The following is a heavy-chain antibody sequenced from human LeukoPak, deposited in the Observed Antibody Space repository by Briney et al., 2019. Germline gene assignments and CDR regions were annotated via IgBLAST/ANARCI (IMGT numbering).Heavy chain of an antibody. CDR1: GYSISSGYY. D-gene: IGHD6-13*01. CDR3: ARHKGSSTWYPFDY. Sequence: PSETLSLTCAVSGYSISSGYYWSWIRQPPGKGLEWIGYMSKSGSTNYNPSLQSRVTILVDTSKNQFSQKLSSATAADTAVYYCARHKGSSTWYPFDYWGQGTLVTVSS. CDR2: MSKSGST. V-gene: IGHV4-38-2*01. J-gene: IGHJ4*02.